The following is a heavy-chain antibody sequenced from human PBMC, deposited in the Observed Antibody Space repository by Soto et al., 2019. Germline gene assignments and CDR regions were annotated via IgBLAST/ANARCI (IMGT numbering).Heavy chain of an antibody. Sequence: PGGSLRLSCAASGFTFSSYGMHWVRQAPGKGLEWVAVIWYDGSNKYYADSVKGRFTISRDNSKNTLYLQMNSLRAEDTAVYYCARDGSFYCGGECTGAFDIWGQGSMVPVS. CDR1: GFTFSSYG. CDR2: IWYDGSNK. CDR3: ARDGSFYCGGECTGAFDI. J-gene: IGHJ3*02. D-gene: IGHD2-21*01. V-gene: IGHV3-33*01.